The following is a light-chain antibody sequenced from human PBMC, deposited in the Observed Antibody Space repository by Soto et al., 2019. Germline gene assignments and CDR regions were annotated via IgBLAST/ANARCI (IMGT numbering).Light chain of an antibody. Sequence: DIQMTQSPSTLSASVGDRVTVIYRASQSVSGWLAWYQQKPGTAPKLLIYHASTLESGVPSRFSGSGSGTEFTLTISSLQPDDFATYYCQQYNSYSFGQGTKVDIK. J-gene: IGKJ1*01. V-gene: IGKV1-5*02. CDR3: QQYNSYS. CDR1: QSVSGW. CDR2: HAS.